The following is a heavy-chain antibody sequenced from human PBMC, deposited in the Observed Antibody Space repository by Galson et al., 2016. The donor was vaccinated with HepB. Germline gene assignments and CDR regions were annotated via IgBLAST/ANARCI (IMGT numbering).Heavy chain of an antibody. CDR1: GFAFSSYA. CDR3: ANLRGGYSGPRYYDYYNGMDV. V-gene: IGHV3-23*01. CDR2: ISDSGRTT. J-gene: IGHJ6*02. D-gene: IGHD5-12*01. Sequence: SLRLSSAASGFAFSSYAMSWVRQAPGKGLEWVSAISDSGRTTYYTDSVKGRFTISRDNSRNTLHLQMNSLTAEDTAIYYCANLRGGYSGPRYYDYYNGMDVWGQGTTVTVSS.